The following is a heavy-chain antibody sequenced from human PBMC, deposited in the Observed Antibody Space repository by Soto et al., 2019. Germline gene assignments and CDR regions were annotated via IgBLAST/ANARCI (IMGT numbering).Heavy chain of an antibody. J-gene: IGHJ6*04. V-gene: IGHV3-13*05. CDR3: ARTDRDFYGLDV. CDR2: ISAAGDP. Sequence: EVQLVESVGGLVQPGGSLSLSCEASGFTFRNYDMHWVRQGTGKGLEWVSGISAAGDPDYADSVEGRFTIARENAKNSFFLQMNSLRVGDTAVYYCARTDRDFYGLDVWGKGTTVIVSS. CDR1: GFTFRNYD.